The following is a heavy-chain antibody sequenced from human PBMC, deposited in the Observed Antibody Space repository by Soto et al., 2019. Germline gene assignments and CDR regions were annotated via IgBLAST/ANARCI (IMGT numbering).Heavy chain of an antibody. Sequence: ASVKVSCKASGYTFTSYYMHWVRQAPGQGLEWMGIINPSGGSTSYAQKFQGRVTMTRDTSTSTVYMELSSLRSEDTAVYYCARAATPYYHGSSGHKPYYFDYWGQGTLVTVSS. CDR2: INPSGGST. V-gene: IGHV1-46*01. J-gene: IGHJ4*02. CDR1: GYTFTSYY. D-gene: IGHD3-22*01. CDR3: ARAATPYYHGSSGHKPYYFDY.